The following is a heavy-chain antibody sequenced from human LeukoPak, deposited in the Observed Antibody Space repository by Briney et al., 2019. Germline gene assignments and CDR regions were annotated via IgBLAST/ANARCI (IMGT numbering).Heavy chain of an antibody. Sequence: GGSLRLSCAASGFTFSNYRMHWVRQAPGKGLEWVSSISSSSVYIYYADSLKGRFTISRDNTKNSLYLQMNSLRAEDTAMYYCARDQTPFYWGQGSLVTVSS. CDR1: GFTFSNYR. CDR2: ISSSSVYI. D-gene: IGHD2-15*01. CDR3: ARDQTPFY. V-gene: IGHV3-21*01. J-gene: IGHJ4*02.